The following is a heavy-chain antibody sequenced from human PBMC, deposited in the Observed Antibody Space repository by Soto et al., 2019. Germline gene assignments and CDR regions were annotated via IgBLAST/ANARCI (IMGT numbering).Heavy chain of an antibody. V-gene: IGHV5-10-1*01. D-gene: IGHD6-13*01. CDR3: ARHRQQLVARGDFDY. CDR2: IDPSDPYT. J-gene: IGHJ4*02. Sequence: GESLKISCIGSEYSFTSHWISWVRQMPGKGLEWMGRIDPSDPYTNYSPSFEGHVLISIDKSITTAYLQWSSLRAPDTAMYYCARHRQQLVARGDFDYPGRGTLVPVSS. CDR1: EYSFTSHW.